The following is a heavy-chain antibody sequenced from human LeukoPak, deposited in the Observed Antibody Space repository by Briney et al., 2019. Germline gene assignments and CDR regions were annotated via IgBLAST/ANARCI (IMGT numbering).Heavy chain of an antibody. CDR3: ARQGGSSSEDY. Sequence: PSETLSLTCTVPGGSISSSSYYWGWIRQPPGKGLEWIGSIYYSGSTHYNLSLKSRVTISVDTSKNQFSLKLSSVTAADTAVYYCARQGGSSSEDYWGQGTLVTVSS. CDR1: GGSISSSSYY. J-gene: IGHJ4*02. D-gene: IGHD6-6*01. V-gene: IGHV4-39*01. CDR2: IYYSGST.